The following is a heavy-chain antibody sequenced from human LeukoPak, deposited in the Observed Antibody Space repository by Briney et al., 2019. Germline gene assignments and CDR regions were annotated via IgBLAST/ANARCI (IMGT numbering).Heavy chain of an antibody. D-gene: IGHD3-3*01. V-gene: IGHV4-38-2*01. CDR3: ARILGPQSSTYYDFWSGYYFDY. Sequence: WETLSLTCAVSGYSISSGYYWGWIRQPPGKGLEWIGSIYHSGSTYYNPSLKSRVTISVDTSKNQFSLKLSSVTAADTAVYYCARILGPQSSTYYDFWSGYYFDYWGQGTLVTVSS. CDR2: IYHSGST. J-gene: IGHJ4*02. CDR1: GYSISSGYY.